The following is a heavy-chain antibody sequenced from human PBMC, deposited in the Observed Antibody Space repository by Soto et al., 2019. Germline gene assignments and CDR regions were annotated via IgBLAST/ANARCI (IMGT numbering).Heavy chain of an antibody. CDR3: ARQPYYYDSSGYYLLDY. J-gene: IGHJ4*02. CDR2: IYYSGST. V-gene: IGHV4-39*01. D-gene: IGHD3-22*01. CDR1: GGSISSSSYY. Sequence: QLQLQESGPGLVKPSETLSLTCTVSGGSISSSSYYWGWIRQPPGKGLEWIGSIYYSGSTYYNPSLKSRVTISVDTSKTQFSLKLSSVTAADTAVYYCARQPYYYDSSGYYLLDYWGQGTLVTVSS.